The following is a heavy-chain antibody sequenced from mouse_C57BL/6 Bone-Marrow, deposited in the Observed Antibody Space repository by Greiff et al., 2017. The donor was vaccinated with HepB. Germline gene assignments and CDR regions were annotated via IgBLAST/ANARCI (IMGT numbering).Heavy chain of an antibody. Sequence: VQLQQSGPELVKPGASVKISCKASGYSFTGYYMNWVKQSPEKSLEWIGVINPSTGGTTYNQKFKAKATLTVDKSSSTAYMQLKSLTSEDSAVYYCARSGLLDYFDYWGQGTTLTVSS. CDR1: GYSFTGYY. V-gene: IGHV1-42*01. CDR3: ARSGLLDYFDY. CDR2: INPSTGGT. J-gene: IGHJ2*01. D-gene: IGHD2-3*01.